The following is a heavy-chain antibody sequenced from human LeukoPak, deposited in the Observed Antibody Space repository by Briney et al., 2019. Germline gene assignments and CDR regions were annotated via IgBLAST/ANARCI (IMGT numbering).Heavy chain of an antibody. V-gene: IGHV1-69*13. CDR3: ARDECSGGSCYSVRWFDP. CDR1: GGTFSSYA. D-gene: IGHD2-15*01. J-gene: IGHJ5*02. Sequence: SVKVSCKASGGTFSSYAISWVRQAPGQGLEWMGGIIPIFGTANYAQKFQGRVTITADESTSTAYMELRSLRSDDTAVYYCARDECSGGSCYSVRWFDPWGQGTLVTVSS. CDR2: IIPIFGTA.